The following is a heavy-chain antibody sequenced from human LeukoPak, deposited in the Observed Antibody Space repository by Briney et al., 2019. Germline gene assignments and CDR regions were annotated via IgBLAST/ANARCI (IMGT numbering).Heavy chain of an antibody. CDR2: ISGSGRST. V-gene: IGHV3-23*01. Sequence: GGSLRLSCAASGFTFSSYAMSWVRQAPGKGLEWVSAISGSGRSTYYADSVKGRFTISRDNSKNTLYLQMNSLRAEDTAVYYCAKVTEPTTTYYYYGMDVWGQGTTVTVSS. D-gene: IGHD5-12*01. CDR3: AKVTEPTTTYYYYGMDV. CDR1: GFTFSSYA. J-gene: IGHJ6*02.